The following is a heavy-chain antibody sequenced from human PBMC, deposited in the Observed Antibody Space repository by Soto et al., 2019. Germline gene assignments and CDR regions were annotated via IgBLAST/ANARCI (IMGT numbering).Heavy chain of an antibody. Sequence: EVQLVESGGGLVKPGGSLRLSCAASGFTFSNAWMNWVRQAPGKGLEWVGRIKSKTDGGTTDYAAPVKGRFTISRDDSKNTLYLQMNSPKTEDTAVYYCTTDSLERYYYGSGSRYYWGQGTLVTVSS. CDR2: IKSKTDGGTT. D-gene: IGHD3-10*01. V-gene: IGHV3-15*07. CDR1: GFTFSNAW. J-gene: IGHJ4*02. CDR3: TTDSLERYYYGSGSRYY.